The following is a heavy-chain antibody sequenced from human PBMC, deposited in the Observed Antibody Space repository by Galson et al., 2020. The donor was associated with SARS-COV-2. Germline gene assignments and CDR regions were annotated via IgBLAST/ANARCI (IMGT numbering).Heavy chain of an antibody. CDR2: INHSGST. Sequence: SETLSLTCAVYGGSFSGYYWSWIRQPPGKGLEWIGEINHSGSTNYNPSLKSRVTISVDTSKNQFSLKLSSVTAADTAVYYCARGEIVVVPAAIPGGVWYFDLWGRGTLVTVSS. V-gene: IGHV4-34*01. J-gene: IGHJ2*01. CDR1: GGSFSGYY. D-gene: IGHD2-2*01. CDR3: ARGEIVVVPAAIPGGVWYFDL.